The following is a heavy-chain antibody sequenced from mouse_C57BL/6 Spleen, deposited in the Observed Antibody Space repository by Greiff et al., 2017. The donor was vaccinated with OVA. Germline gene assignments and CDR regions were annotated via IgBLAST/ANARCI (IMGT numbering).Heavy chain of an antibody. CDR1: GYTFTSYW. Sequence: VQLQQPGAELVMPGASVKLSCKASGYTFTSYWMHWVKQRPGQGLEWIGEIDPSDSYTNYNHNFKGKATLTVDKSSSTAYMQLSSLTSEDSAVYYYARPRYDGSSHYYAMDYWGQGTSVTVSS. J-gene: IGHJ4*01. D-gene: IGHD1-1*01. CDR2: IDPSDSYT. CDR3: ARPRYDGSSHYYAMDY. V-gene: IGHV1-69*01.